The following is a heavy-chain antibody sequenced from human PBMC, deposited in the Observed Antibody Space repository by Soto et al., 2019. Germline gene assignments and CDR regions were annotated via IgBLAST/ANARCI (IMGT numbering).Heavy chain of an antibody. J-gene: IGHJ5*01. CDR1: GYPFTSYD. CDR3: AISWSGYSYHNWFDF. CDR2: MNPNSGNT. Sequence: ASVKVSCKASGYPFTSYDINWVRQATGQGLEWRGWMNPNSGNTGYAQKFQGRVTMTRNTSISTAYMELSSLRSEDTAVYYCAISWSGYSYHNWFDFWGKGTLVSVSS. D-gene: IGHD3-3*01. V-gene: IGHV1-8*01.